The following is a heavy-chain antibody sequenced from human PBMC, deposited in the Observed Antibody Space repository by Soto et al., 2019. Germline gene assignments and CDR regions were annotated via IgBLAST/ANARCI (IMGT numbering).Heavy chain of an antibody. D-gene: IGHD4-17*01. CDR3: ARATPDYGEGFT. CDR2: TIPIFGTA. V-gene: IGHV1-69*13. J-gene: IGHJ5*02. Sequence: ASVKVSCKASGGTFSSYAISWVRQAPGQGLEWMGGTIPIFGTANYAQKFQGRVTITADGSTSTAYMELSSLRSEDTAVYYCARATPDYGEGFTWGQGTLVTVSS. CDR1: GGTFSSYA.